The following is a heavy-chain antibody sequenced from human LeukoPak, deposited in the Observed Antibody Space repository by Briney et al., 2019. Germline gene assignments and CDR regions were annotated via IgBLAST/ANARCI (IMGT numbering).Heavy chain of an antibody. CDR3: ARLSFGPYYHYYMDV. D-gene: IGHD3-10*01. Sequence: SETLSLICTVSGGSFNSSYSWGWIRPPPGKGLEWIGSIYYSGSTYYNPSLKSRATISVDTSKNQFSLKLSSVTAADTAVYYCARLSFGPYYHYYMDVSSEGRTATVSS. J-gene: IGHJ6*03. CDR2: IYYSGST. V-gene: IGHV4-39*01. CDR1: GGSFNSSYS.